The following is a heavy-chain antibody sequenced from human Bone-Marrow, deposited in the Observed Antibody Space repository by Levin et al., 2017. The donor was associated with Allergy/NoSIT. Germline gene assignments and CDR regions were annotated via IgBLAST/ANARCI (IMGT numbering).Heavy chain of an antibody. D-gene: IGHD6-19*01. CDR1: GFSVSSNY. CDR3: AGNIAVAGAFDI. Sequence: GGSLRLSCAASGLASGFSVSSNYMTWARQAPGKGLEWVSVIYSGGTTYYADSVKGRFTLSRDSSKTTLYLHMNSLRAEDTAVYFCAGNIAVAGAFDIWGQGTMVTVSS. V-gene: IGHV3-53*01. CDR2: IYSGGTT. J-gene: IGHJ3*02.